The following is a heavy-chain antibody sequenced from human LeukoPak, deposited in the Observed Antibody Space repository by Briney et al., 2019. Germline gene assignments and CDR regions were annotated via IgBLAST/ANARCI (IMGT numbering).Heavy chain of an antibody. Sequence: SETLSLTCTVSGGSISSSSYYWGWIRQPPGKGLEWIGSIYYSGSTYYNPSLKSRVTISVDTSKNQFSLKLSSVTAADTAVYYCAGEVPTMIVVGYDAFDIWGQGTMVTVSS. J-gene: IGHJ3*02. V-gene: IGHV4-39*07. CDR1: GGSISSSSYY. D-gene: IGHD3-22*01. CDR3: AGEVPTMIVVGYDAFDI. CDR2: IYYSGST.